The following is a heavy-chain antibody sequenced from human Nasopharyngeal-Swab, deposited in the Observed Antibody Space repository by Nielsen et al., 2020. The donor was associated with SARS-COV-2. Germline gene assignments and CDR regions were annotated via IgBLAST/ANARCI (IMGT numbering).Heavy chain of an antibody. CDR1: GYTFTSYG. CDR3: ASNPLYCSSTSCYHDAFDI. D-gene: IGHD2-2*01. V-gene: IGHV1-18*01. J-gene: IGHJ3*02. CDR2: ISAYNGNT. Sequence: ASVKVSCKASGYTFTSYGISWVRRAPGQGLEWMGWISAYNGNTNYAQKLQGRVTMTTDTSTSTAHMELRSLRSDDTAVYYCASNPLYCSSTSCYHDAFDIWGQGTMVTVSS.